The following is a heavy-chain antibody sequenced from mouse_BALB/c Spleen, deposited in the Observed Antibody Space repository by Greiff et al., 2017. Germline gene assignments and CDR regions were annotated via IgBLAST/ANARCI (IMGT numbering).Heavy chain of an antibody. CDR1: GYSITSDYA. V-gene: IGHV3-2*02. CDR2: ISYSGST. CDR3: ARGGVSWFAY. J-gene: IGHJ3*01. Sequence: EVKLMESGPGLVKPSQSLSLTCTVTGYSITSDYAWNWIRQFPGNILEWMGYISYSGSTSYNPSLKSRISITRDTSKNQFFLQLNSVTTEDTATYYCARGGVSWFAYWGQGTLVTVSA.